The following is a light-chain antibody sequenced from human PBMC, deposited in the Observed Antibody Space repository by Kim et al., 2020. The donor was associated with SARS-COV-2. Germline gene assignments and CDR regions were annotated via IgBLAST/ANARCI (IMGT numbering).Light chain of an antibody. CDR3: QQYNNLQAIT. Sequence: FVGDSVTITCQASQDIRKFLNWYQHKPGKAPELLISDASTLRTGVPSRFSGSASGTHFTFTISKLQPEDIATYYCQQYNNLQAITFGQGTRLEIK. CDR1: QDIRKF. J-gene: IGKJ5*01. V-gene: IGKV1-33*01. CDR2: DAS.